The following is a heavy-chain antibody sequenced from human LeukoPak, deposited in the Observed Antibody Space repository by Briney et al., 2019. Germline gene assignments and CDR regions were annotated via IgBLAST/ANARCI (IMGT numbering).Heavy chain of an antibody. D-gene: IGHD2-21*01. Sequence: GSLRLSCAASRFTFNTYAMSWIRQPPGKGLEWIGYIHYSGSTNYNPSLKSRVTTSVDTSKKQFSLKLRSVTAADTAVYYCARSVSWGLLVRDDAFDIWGQGTMVTVSS. CDR2: IHYSGST. V-gene: IGHV4-59*08. CDR1: RFTFNTYA. J-gene: IGHJ3*02. CDR3: ARSVSWGLLVRDDAFDI.